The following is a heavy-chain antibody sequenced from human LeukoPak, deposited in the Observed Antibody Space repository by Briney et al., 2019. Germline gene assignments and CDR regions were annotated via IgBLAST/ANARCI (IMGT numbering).Heavy chain of an antibody. J-gene: IGHJ3*02. CDR1: GGSISSSSYY. Sequence: SETLSLTCTVSGGSISSSSYYWGWIRQPPGKGLEWIGSIYYSGSTYYNPSLKSRVTISVDTSKNQFSLKLSSVTAADTAVYYCASLYYGSGDAFDIWGQGTMVTVSS. D-gene: IGHD3-10*01. V-gene: IGHV4-39*07. CDR2: IYYSGST. CDR3: ASLYYGSGDAFDI.